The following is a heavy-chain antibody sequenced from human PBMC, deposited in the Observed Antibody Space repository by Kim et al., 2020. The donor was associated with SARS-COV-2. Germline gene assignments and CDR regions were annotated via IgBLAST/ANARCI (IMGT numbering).Heavy chain of an antibody. V-gene: IGHV3-74*01. CDR2: INGAGSIT. D-gene: IGHD6-13*01. J-gene: IGHJ4*02. Sequence: GGSLRLSCAASGFTFSAYWMHWVRQAPGKGLVWVSAINGAGSITTYADSVKGRFTISRDNAKNTLYLQVNSLREEDTAVYYCARDVRYSSDYWGQGTLVTVSS. CDR3: ARDVRYSSDY. CDR1: GFTFSAYW.